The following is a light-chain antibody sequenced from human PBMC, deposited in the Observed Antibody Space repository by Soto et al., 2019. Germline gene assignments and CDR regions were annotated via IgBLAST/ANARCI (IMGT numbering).Light chain of an antibody. V-gene: IGLV2-8*01. CDR3: SSYVGTNSYV. J-gene: IGLJ1*01. CDR1: SSDVGGYNY. Sequence: SVLTQPPSASGSPGQSVTISCTGTSSDVGGYNYVSWYQQHPGKAPKLIIYEVYKRPSGVPDRFSGSKSGNTAALTVSGLQAEDEADYYCSSYVGTNSYVFGTGTKVTVL. CDR2: EVY.